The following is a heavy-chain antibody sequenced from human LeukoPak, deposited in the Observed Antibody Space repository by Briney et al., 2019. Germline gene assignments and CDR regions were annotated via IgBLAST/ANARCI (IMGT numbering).Heavy chain of an antibody. D-gene: IGHD3-10*01. CDR3: AKDLQMYYYGSGTPDAFDI. CDR2: GXRGST. V-gene: IGHV3-23*01. Sequence: GXRGSTYYADSVKGRFTISRDNSKNTLYLQMNSLRAEDTAVYYCAKDLQMYYYGSGTPDAFDIWGQGTMVTVPS. J-gene: IGHJ3*02.